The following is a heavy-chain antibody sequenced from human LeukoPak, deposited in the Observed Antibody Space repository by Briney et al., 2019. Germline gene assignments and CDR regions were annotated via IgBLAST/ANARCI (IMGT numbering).Heavy chain of an antibody. Sequence: GGSLRLSCAASGFTFSSYSMNWVRQAAGKGLEWVSSISSSSSYIYYADSVKGRFTISRDNAKNSLYLQMNSLRAEDTAVYYSVRDRGGLSSSWYGGVFDYWGQGTLVTVSS. CDR3: VRDRGGLSSSWYGGVFDY. V-gene: IGHV3-21*01. D-gene: IGHD6-13*01. CDR1: GFTFSSYS. CDR2: ISSSSSYI. J-gene: IGHJ4*02.